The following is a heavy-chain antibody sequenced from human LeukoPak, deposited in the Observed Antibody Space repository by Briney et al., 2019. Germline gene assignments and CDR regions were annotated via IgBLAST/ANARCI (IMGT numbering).Heavy chain of an antibody. Sequence: SETLSLTCAVYGGSFSGYYWSWIRQPPGKGLEWIGEINHSGSTNYNPSLKSRVTISVDTSKNQFSLKLSSVTAADTAVYYCARGRVSYGGNPRGYYYYGMDVWGQGTTVTVSS. V-gene: IGHV4-34*01. CDR2: INHSGST. J-gene: IGHJ6*02. CDR3: ARGRVSYGGNPRGYYYYGMDV. CDR1: GGSFSGYY. D-gene: IGHD4-23*01.